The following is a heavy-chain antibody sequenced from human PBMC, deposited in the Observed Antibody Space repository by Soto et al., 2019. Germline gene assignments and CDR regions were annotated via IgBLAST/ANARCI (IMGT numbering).Heavy chain of an antibody. CDR3: ARDGREASGMDV. V-gene: IGHV4-59*11. Sequence: PSETLSLPCSVSVGPHSRLHWLCVRQAPGKGLEWIGHIYYRGSTNYNPSLRSRSTISVDTSKNQFSLKLNSVTTADTAVYYCARDGREASGMDVWGQGTKVTVSS. CDR2: IYYRGST. D-gene: IGHD1-26*01. J-gene: IGHJ6*02. CDR1: VGPHSRLH.